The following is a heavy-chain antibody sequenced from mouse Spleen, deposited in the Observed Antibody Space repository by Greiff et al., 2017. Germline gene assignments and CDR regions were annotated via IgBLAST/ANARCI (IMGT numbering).Heavy chain of an antibody. J-gene: IGHJ2*01. CDR1: GFNIKDTY. V-gene: IGHV14-3*02. CDR3: ARSEYGNYFDY. Sequence: VQLQQSGAELVKPGASVKLSCTASGFNIKDTYMHWVKQRPEQGLEWIGRIDPANGNTKYDPKFQGKATITADTSSNTAYLQLSSLTSEDTAVYYCARSEYGNYFDYWGQGTTLTVSS. CDR2: IDPANGNT. D-gene: IGHD2-10*02.